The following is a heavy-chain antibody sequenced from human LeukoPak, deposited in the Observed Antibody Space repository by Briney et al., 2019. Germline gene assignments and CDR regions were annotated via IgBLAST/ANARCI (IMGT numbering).Heavy chain of an antibody. CDR2: IYPGDSDT. D-gene: IGHD3-10*01. CDR1: GYRFTSYW. J-gene: IGHJ4*02. CDR3: AKHQRYYASGSYARTEYDY. V-gene: IGHV5-51*01. Sequence: GESLKISCKGSGYRFTSYWIGWVRQMPGKGLEWMGIIYPGDSDTRYSPSFQGQVTISADKSISTAYLQWSSLKASDTAMYYCAKHQRYYASGSYARTEYDYWGQGTLVTVSS.